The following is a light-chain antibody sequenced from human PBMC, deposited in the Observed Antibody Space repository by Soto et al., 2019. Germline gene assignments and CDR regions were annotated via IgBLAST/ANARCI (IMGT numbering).Light chain of an antibody. CDR3: QHSGRSPGT. CDR1: QSVNSN. V-gene: IGKV3-20*01. CDR2: GAS. Sequence: TISTATMTVAPGKSADLGCRPIQSVNSNLAWYQQKPGQAPRLLIYGASTRATGIPDRFCGGGSATYFTLTMTRLEPEDFAAYYCQHSGRSPGTFGQGTKVDIK. J-gene: IGKJ1*01.